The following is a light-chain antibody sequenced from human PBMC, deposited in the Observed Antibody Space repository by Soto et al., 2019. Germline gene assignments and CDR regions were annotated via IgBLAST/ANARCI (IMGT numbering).Light chain of an antibody. CDR3: AAWDDSLSGHFV. CDR2: NNN. CDR1: SSNIGTNT. V-gene: IGLV1-44*01. Sequence: QSVRTQPPSASGTPGQRVTISCSGSSSNIGTNTVSWYQHLPGTAPKLLIYNNNQRPSGVPDRFSGSKSGTSASLAISGLQSEDEADYYCAAWDDSLSGHFVFGTGTKVTVL. J-gene: IGLJ1*01.